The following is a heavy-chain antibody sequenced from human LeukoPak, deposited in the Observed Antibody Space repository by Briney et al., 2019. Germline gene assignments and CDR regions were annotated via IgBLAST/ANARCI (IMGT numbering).Heavy chain of an antibody. CDR2: IFYSGST. CDR1: GGSISSYY. Sequence: NSSETLSLTCTVSGGSISSYYWGWIRQPPGKGLEWIGYIFYSGSTNYNPSLKSRVTISLDTSKNQFSLKLNSVTAADTAVYYCAREHGSGSYNYFDYWGQGTLVTVSS. D-gene: IGHD3-10*01. CDR3: AREHGSGSYNYFDY. V-gene: IGHV4-59*01. J-gene: IGHJ4*02.